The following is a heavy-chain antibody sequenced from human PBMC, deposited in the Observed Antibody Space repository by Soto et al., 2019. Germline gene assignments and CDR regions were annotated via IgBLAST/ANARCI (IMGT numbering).Heavy chain of an antibody. V-gene: IGHV3-15*01. CDR2: IKSKTDGGTT. CDR3: TTATYYSDSSGSYRVDY. Sequence: EVQLVESGGGLVKPGGSLRLSCAASGFTFSNAWMSWVRQAPGKGLEWVGRIKSKTDGGTTDYAAPVKGRFTISRDDSKNTLYLQMNSLKTEDTAVYYCTTATYYSDSSGSYRVDYWGQGTLVTVSS. D-gene: IGHD3-22*01. CDR1: GFTFSNAW. J-gene: IGHJ4*02.